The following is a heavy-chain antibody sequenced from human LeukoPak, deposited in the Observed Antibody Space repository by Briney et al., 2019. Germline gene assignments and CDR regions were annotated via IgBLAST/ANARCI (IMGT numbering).Heavy chain of an antibody. V-gene: IGHV3-23*01. CDR3: AKGSLGSWYYFDF. CDR2: FGRSGSDT. CDR1: GFTFGNSA. J-gene: IGHJ4*02. D-gene: IGHD6-13*01. Sequence: PGGSLRLSCAASGFTFGNSAMSWVRQAPGKGPEWISTFGRSGSDTYYSDSVKGRFTIFRDNSKNTLYLQMNSLRDEDTAVYYCAKGSLGSWYYFDFWGQGTLVTVSS.